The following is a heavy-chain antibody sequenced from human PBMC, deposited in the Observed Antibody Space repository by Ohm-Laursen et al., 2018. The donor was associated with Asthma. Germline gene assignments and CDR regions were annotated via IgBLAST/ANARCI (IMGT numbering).Heavy chain of an antibody. CDR1: GGSISSGGYY. CDR2: IYYSGST. J-gene: IGHJ4*02. V-gene: IGHV4-31*11. Sequence: TLSLTCAVSGGSISSGGYYWSWIRQHPGKGLEWIGHIYYSGSTYYNPSLKSRVSISVDTSKNQLSLELSSVTAADTAVYYCAGGQYYYASGQDYWGQGTLVTVSS. D-gene: IGHD3-10*01. CDR3: AGGQYYYASGQDY.